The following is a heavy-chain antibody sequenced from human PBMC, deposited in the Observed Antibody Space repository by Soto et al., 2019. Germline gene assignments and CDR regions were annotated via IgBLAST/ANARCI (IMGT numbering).Heavy chain of an antibody. CDR3: ARAKSNYQTFDH. Sequence: ASETLSLTCTFADGSLSSYYWSWIRQPAGKGLEWIGRNYYSGSTTYNPSLRSRVTMSVDTSKNQFSLRLSSVTAADTAVYYCARAKSNYQTFDHWGQGYQVTVSS. CDR2: NYYSGST. J-gene: IGHJ4*02. D-gene: IGHD4-4*01. CDR1: DGSLSSYY. V-gene: IGHV4-4*07.